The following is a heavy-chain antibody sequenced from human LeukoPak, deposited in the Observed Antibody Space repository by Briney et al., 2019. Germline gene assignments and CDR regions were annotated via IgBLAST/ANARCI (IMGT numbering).Heavy chain of an antibody. J-gene: IGHJ4*02. CDR1: GFTFISYA. CDR3: AKVVPGDILTGYYKGHFDY. Sequence: GGSLRLSCAASGFTFISYAMSWVRQAPGKGLEWVSAISGSGGSTYYADSVKGRFTISRDNSKNTLYLQMNSLRAEDTAVYYCAKVVPGDILTGYYKGHFDYWGQGTLVTVSS. CDR2: ISGSGGST. D-gene: IGHD3-9*01. V-gene: IGHV3-23*01.